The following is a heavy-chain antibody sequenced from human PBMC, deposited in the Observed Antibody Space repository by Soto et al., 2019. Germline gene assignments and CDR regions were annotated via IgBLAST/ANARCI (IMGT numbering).Heavy chain of an antibody. CDR3: ARDKSTGLFYY. J-gene: IGHJ4*02. CDR1: GGSFSGYY. D-gene: IGHD2-8*02. V-gene: IGHV4-34*01. Sequence: SETLSLTCAVYGGSFSGYYWTWIRQPPGTGLEWIGEINHSGSTNYNPSLKSRVTISVDTSKNQFSLKLTSVTAAYTAVYYCARDKSTGLFYYWGQGTLVTVSS. CDR2: INHSGST.